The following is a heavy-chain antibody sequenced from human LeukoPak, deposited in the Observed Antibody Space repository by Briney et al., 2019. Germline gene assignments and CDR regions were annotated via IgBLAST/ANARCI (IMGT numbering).Heavy chain of an antibody. CDR3: ARDLNTIFGVVIPFDY. J-gene: IGHJ4*02. CDR2: INPNSGGT. Sequence: GASVKVSCKASGYTFTGYYMHWVRQAPGQGLEWMGWINPNSGGTNYAQKFQGRVTMTRDTSISTAYMELSRLRSDDTAVYYCARDLNTIFGVVIPFDYWGQGTLVTVSS. V-gene: IGHV1-2*02. D-gene: IGHD3-3*01. CDR1: GYTFTGYY.